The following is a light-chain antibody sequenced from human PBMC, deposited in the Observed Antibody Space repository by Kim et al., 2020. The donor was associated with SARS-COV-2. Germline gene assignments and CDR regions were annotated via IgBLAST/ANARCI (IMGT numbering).Light chain of an antibody. Sequence: VASSCTGSSPNTGAGYNVHWYQQLPGTAPKLLIFGNNNRPSGVPDRFSGSKSGTSASLAITGLQAEDEADYYCQSYDTSLSGDVVFGGGTQLTVL. V-gene: IGLV1-40*01. CDR3: QSYDTSLSGDVV. J-gene: IGLJ2*01. CDR2: GNN. CDR1: SPNTGAGYN.